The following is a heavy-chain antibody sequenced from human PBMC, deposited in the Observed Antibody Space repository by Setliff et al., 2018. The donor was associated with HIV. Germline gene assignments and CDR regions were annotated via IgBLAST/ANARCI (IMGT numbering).Heavy chain of an antibody. CDR2: ISFDGTDK. Sequence: PGGSLRLSCAASGFTFYSYTMHWVRQAPGKGLEWVAGISFDGTDKYYADSVKGRFTISRDNSKNTLFLQLSSLRPDTAVYYCGRGHHYYYDSSVAHQIDYLGQGTLVTVSS. CDR3: GRGHHYYYDSSVAHQIDY. J-gene: IGHJ4*02. V-gene: IGHV3-30-3*01. CDR1: GFTFYSYT. D-gene: IGHD3-22*01.